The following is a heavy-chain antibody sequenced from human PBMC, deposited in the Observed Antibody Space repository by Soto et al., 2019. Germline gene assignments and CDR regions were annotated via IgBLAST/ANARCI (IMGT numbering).Heavy chain of an antibody. Sequence: GGSLRLSCAASGLTFSRYAMSWVRQAPGKGLEWVSAISGSGGSTYYADSVKGRLTISRDNSKNTLYLQMNSLRAEDTAVYYCAKVLEGPNWFDPWGQGTLVTVSS. J-gene: IGHJ5*02. V-gene: IGHV3-23*01. D-gene: IGHD3-3*01. CDR2: ISGSGGST. CDR3: AKVLEGPNWFDP. CDR1: GLTFSRYA.